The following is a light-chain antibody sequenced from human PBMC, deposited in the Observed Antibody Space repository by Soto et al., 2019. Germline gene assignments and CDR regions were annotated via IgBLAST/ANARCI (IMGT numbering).Light chain of an antibody. CDR2: GVS. J-gene: IGKJ4*01. CDR3: QRYNNWPLT. V-gene: IGKV3-20*01. CDR1: QSVSNNY. Sequence: EIVLTQSPGTLSLSPGERATLSCRASQSVSNNYLAWYQQKPGQAPRLLIYGVSNRATGIPDRFSGSGSGTDFTLTISRLEPEDFAVYYCQRYNNWPLTFGGGTKVDI.